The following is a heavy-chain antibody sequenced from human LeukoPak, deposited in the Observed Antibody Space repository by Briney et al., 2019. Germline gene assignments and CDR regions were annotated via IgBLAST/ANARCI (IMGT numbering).Heavy chain of an antibody. V-gene: IGHV3-21*01. CDR2: ISSSSSYI. CDR1: GFTFSSYS. D-gene: IGHD4-17*01. Sequence: KPGGSLRLSCAASGFTFSSYSMNWVRQAPGKGLEWVSSISSSSSYIYYADSVKGRFTISRDNAKNSLYLQMNSLRAEDTAVYYCARDNSVTTGPPALDYWGQGTLVTVSS. J-gene: IGHJ4*02. CDR3: ARDNSVTTGPPALDY.